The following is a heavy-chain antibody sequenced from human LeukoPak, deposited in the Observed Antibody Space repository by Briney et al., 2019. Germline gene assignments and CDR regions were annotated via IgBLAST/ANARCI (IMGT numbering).Heavy chain of an antibody. Sequence: GGSLRLSCAASGFTFSSYAMHWVRQAPGKGLEWVSGISWNSGSIGYADSVKGRFAISRDNAKNSLYLQMNSLRAEDTALYYCAKDISGYYGSGREEDFDYWGQGTLVTVSS. CDR3: AKDISGYYGSGREEDFDY. J-gene: IGHJ4*02. V-gene: IGHV3-9*01. CDR2: ISWNSGSI. D-gene: IGHD3-10*01. CDR1: GFTFSSYA.